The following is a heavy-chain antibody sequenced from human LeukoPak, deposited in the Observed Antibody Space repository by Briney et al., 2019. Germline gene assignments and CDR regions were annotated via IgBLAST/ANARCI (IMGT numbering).Heavy chain of an antibody. Sequence: PGRSLRLSCAASGFTFSSYGMHWVRQAPGKGLEWVAVISYDGSNKYYADSVKGRFTISRDNSKNTLYLQMNSLRAEDTAVYYCAKVRFPGITGTPYFDYWGQGTLVTVSS. D-gene: IGHD1-20*01. V-gene: IGHV3-30*18. CDR2: ISYDGSNK. CDR3: AKVRFPGITGTPYFDY. CDR1: GFTFSSYG. J-gene: IGHJ4*02.